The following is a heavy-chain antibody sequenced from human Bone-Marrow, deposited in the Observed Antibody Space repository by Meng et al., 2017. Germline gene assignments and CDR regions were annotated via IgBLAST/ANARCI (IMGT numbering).Heavy chain of an antibody. CDR1: GGSVSSGSYY. V-gene: IGHV4-61*01. Sequence: SETLSLTCTVSGGSVSSGSYYWSWIRQPPGKGLEWIGYIYYSGSTNYNPSLKSRVTISVDTSKNQFSLKLSSVTAADTAVYYCARGIYDGSQWLVPDAFDIWGQGTMVTVSS. CDR3: ARGIYDGSQWLVPDAFDI. CDR2: IYYSGST. D-gene: IGHD6-19*01. J-gene: IGHJ3*02.